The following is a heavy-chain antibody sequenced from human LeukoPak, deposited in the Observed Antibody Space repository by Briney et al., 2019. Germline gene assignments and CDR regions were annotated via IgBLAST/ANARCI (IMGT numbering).Heavy chain of an antibody. J-gene: IGHJ3*02. CDR2: IYYSGST. CDR3: ARTVGVVVAANKLDAFDI. CDR1: GGSISSYY. Sequence: PSETLSLTCTVSGGSISSYYWSWIRQPPGKGLEWIGYIYYSGSTNYNPSLKSRVTISVDTSKNQFSLKLSSVTAADTAVYYCARTVGVVVAANKLDAFDIWGQGTMVTVSS. D-gene: IGHD2-15*01. V-gene: IGHV4-59*01.